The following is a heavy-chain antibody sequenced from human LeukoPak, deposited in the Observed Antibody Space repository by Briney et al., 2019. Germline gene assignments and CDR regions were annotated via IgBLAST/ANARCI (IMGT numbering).Heavy chain of an antibody. V-gene: IGHV5-51*01. D-gene: IGHD2-2*01. CDR1: GYSFTSYW. J-gene: IGHJ4*02. Sequence: GESLKISCKGSGYSFTSYWIGWGRQMPGKGLEWMGIIYPGDSDTRYSPSFQGQVTISADKSISTAYLQWSSLKASDTDMYYCARLMRETDIVVVPAAMDFDYWGQGTLVTVSS. CDR2: IYPGDSDT. CDR3: ARLMRETDIVVVPAAMDFDY.